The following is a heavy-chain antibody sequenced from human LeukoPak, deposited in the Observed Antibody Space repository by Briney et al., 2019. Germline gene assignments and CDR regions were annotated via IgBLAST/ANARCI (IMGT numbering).Heavy chain of an antibody. D-gene: IGHD6-19*01. V-gene: IGHV3-7*01. CDR1: GFTFSSYG. Sequence: PGGSLRLSCAASGFTFSSYGMSWVRQAPGKGLEWVANIKQDGSEKSYVDSVKGRFTISRDNAKNSLYLQTNSLRVEDTAVYYCARLSPVSVIAVSYWYFDLWGRGTLVTVSS. J-gene: IGHJ2*01. CDR3: ARLSPVSVIAVSYWYFDL. CDR2: IKQDGSEK.